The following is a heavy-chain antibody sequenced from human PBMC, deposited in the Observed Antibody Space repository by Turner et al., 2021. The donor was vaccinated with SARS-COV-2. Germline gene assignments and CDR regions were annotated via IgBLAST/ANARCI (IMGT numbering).Heavy chain of an antibody. V-gene: IGHV1-69*10. J-gene: IGHJ3*02. CDR1: GGTFSSYA. CDR3: ARRHSGNYDAFDI. D-gene: IGHD1-26*01. Sequence: QVQLVQSGAEVKKPGSSVKVSCKASGGTFSSYAISWVRQAPGQGPEWMGGIIPILGIANYAQNFQGRVTITADKSTSTAYMELSSLRSEDTAVYYCARRHSGNYDAFDIWGQGTMVTVSS. CDR2: IIPILGIA.